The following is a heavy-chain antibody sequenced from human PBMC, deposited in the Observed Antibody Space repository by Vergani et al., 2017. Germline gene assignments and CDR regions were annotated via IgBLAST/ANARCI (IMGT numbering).Heavy chain of an antibody. CDR1: GRSFSGYY. CDR3: ARGRRRSSLYGGLNWFDP. Sequence: QVQLQQWGAGLLKPSETLSLTCAVYGRSFSGYYWSWIRQPPGKGLEWIGEINHSGSTNYNPSLKSRVTISVDTSKNQFYLKLSSVTAADTAVYYCARGRRRSSLYGGLNWFDPWGQGTLVTVSS. J-gene: IGHJ5*02. CDR2: INHSGST. D-gene: IGHD4-23*01. V-gene: IGHV4-34*01.